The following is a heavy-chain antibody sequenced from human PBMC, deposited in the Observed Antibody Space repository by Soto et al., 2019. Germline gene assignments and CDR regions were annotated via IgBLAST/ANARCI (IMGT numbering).Heavy chain of an antibody. V-gene: IGHV1-18*01. Sequence: ASVKVSCKTSGYTFSGYGISWVRQAPGQGLEWMGWISNYNGKTNYAQRFLGRVTMTTDTSTSTAYMELTSLRSDDTAVYYCARDVPFTAMAHCDSWGQGTLVTVS. CDR1: GYTFSGYG. D-gene: IGHD5-18*01. CDR3: ARDVPFTAMAHCDS. CDR2: ISNYNGKT. J-gene: IGHJ5*01.